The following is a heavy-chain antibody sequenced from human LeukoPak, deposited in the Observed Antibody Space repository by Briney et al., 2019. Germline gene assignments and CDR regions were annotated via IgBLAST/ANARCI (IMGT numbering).Heavy chain of an antibody. V-gene: IGHV3-74*01. CDR3: ARAGTTTENDY. Sequence: GSLRLSCAASGFTFSSYWMHWVRQAPGKGLVWVSRINSDGSSTSYADSVKGRFAISRDNAKNTLYLQMNSLRAEDTAVYYCARAGTTTENDYWGQGTLVTVSS. J-gene: IGHJ4*02. CDR1: GFTFSSYW. CDR2: INSDGSST. D-gene: IGHD1-1*01.